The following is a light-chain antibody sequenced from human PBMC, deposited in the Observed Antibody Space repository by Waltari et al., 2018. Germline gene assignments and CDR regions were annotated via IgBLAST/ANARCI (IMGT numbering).Light chain of an antibody. Sequence: IQMTQSPSSLSASVGDRVTITCRASQSISSSLNWYQQIPGKAPKLLIYVASNLQSGVPSRFSGSGSGTDFSLTISSLQPEDFATYYCQQSYITTYTFGQGT. CDR2: VAS. CDR3: QQSYITTYT. J-gene: IGKJ2*01. V-gene: IGKV1-39*01. CDR1: QSISSS.